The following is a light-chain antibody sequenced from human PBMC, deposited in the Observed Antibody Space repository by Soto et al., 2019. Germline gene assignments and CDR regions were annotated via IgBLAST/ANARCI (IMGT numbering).Light chain of an antibody. V-gene: IGKV1-16*01. CDR2: FAS. CDR1: QGVSTF. J-gene: IGKJ4*01. Sequence: DIQMTQSPSSLSASLGDRVTITCRASQGVSTFLAWFQQKPGKPPKSLIYFASSLQSGVPSRFSGRGSGTEFPPNINNLPPEDSGTYYCQQYNVYPFTFGGGTKVEIK. CDR3: QQYNVYPFT.